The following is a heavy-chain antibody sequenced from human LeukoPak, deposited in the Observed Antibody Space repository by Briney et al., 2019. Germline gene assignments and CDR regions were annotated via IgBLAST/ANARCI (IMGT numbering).Heavy chain of an antibody. CDR2: ISDSGGTT. V-gene: IGHV3-23*01. J-gene: IGHJ4*02. D-gene: IGHD3-22*01. CDR3: AKRGVVIRVILVGFHKEAYYFDS. CDR1: GITLSNYG. Sequence: SGGSLRLSCAVSGITLSNYGMSWVRQAPGKGLEWVAGISDSGGTTIYADSVKGRFTISRDNPKNTLYLQMNSLRAEDTAVYFCAKRGVVIRVILVGFHKEAYYFDSWGQGALVTVSS.